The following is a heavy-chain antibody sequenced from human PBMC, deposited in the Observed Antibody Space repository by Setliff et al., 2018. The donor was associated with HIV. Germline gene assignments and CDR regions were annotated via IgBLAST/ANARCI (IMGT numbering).Heavy chain of an antibody. Sequence: KPSETLSLTCTVSGGSISSYYWSWIRQPPGKGLEWIGYIYYSGSTNYNPSLKSRVTISVDTSKNQFSLKLSSVAAADTAVYYCARVAGSSWPFDYWGQGTLVTVSS. D-gene: IGHD6-13*01. V-gene: IGHV4-59*01. CDR3: ARVAGSSWPFDY. CDR1: GGSISSYY. J-gene: IGHJ4*02. CDR2: IYYSGST.